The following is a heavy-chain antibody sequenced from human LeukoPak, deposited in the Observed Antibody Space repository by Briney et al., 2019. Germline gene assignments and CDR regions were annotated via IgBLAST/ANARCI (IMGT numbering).Heavy chain of an antibody. CDR3: ARETATGNWYYFDY. D-gene: IGHD1-1*01. CDR1: GGSISSYY. V-gene: IGHV4-4*07. Sequence: TSETLSLTCTVSGGSISSYYWSWIRQPAGKGLEWIGRVYTSGSTNSNPSLKSRVTMSGDTSKNQPSLKLSPVTAADTAVYYCARETATGNWYYFDYWGQGTLVTVSS. CDR2: VYTSGST. J-gene: IGHJ4*02.